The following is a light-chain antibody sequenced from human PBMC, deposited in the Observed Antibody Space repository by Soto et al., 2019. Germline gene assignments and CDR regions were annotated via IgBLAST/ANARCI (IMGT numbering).Light chain of an antibody. CDR1: TRDIAGYNY. CDR2: QVT. Sequence: QSVLTQPASVSGSLGQSITISCTGTTRDIAGYNYISWYQQLPGKAPKLMIYQVTIRPSGISNRFSGSKSGNTASLTISGLQAEDEADYYCTSFSSATSLYVFGTGNKVTGL. V-gene: IGLV2-14*01. J-gene: IGLJ1*01. CDR3: TSFSSATSLYV.